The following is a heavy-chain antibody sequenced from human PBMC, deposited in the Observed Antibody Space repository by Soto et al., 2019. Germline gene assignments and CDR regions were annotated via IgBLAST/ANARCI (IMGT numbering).Heavy chain of an antibody. D-gene: IGHD3-9*01. CDR2: IYYSGST. Sequence: SETLSLTCTVSGGSISSSSYYWGWIRQPPGKGLEWIGSIYYSGSTYYNPSLKSRVTISVDKSKNQFSLKLSSVTAADTAVYYCVGLERLATISYYLDYWGQGTLVSVTS. J-gene: IGHJ4*02. V-gene: IGHV4-39*01. CDR3: VGLERLATISYYLDY. CDR1: GGSISSSSYY.